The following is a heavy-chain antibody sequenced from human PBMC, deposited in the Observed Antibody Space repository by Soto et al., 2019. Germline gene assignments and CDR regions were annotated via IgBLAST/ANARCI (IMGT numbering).Heavy chain of an antibody. Sequence: ASVNVSCKASGYTFSNLGLSWVRQAPGQGLEWMGWINPNSGGTNYAQKFQGRVTMTRDTSISTAYMELSRLRSDDTAVYYCARPLVAAAHNWFDPWGQGTLVTVSS. V-gene: IGHV1-2*02. D-gene: IGHD6-13*01. CDR2: INPNSGGT. CDR1: GYTFSNLG. CDR3: ARPLVAAAHNWFDP. J-gene: IGHJ5*02.